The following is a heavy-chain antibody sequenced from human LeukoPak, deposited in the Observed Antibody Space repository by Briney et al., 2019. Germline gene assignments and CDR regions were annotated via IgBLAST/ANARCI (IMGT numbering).Heavy chain of an antibody. Sequence: SETLSLTCTVSGGSISSSSYYWGWIRQPPGKGLEWIGSIYYSGSTYYNPSLKSRVTISVDTSKNQFSLKLSSVTAADTAVYYCASLIQGWFDPWGQGTLVTVSS. J-gene: IGHJ5*02. D-gene: IGHD5-18*01. CDR3: ASLIQGWFDP. V-gene: IGHV4-39*01. CDR2: IYYSGST. CDR1: GGSISSSSYY.